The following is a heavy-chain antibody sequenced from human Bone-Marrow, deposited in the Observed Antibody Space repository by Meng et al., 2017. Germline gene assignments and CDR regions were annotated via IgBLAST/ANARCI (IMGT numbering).Heavy chain of an antibody. Sequence: GSLRLSCAVYGGSFSGYYWSWIRQPPGKGLEWIGEINHSGSTNYNPSLKSRVTISVDTSKNQFPLKLSSVTAADTAVYYCARGRPRVLLWFGEFFYFDYWGQGTLVTVSS. CDR1: GGSFSGYY. J-gene: IGHJ4*02. V-gene: IGHV4-34*01. CDR3: ARGRPRVLLWFGEFFYFDY. D-gene: IGHD3-10*01. CDR2: INHSGST.